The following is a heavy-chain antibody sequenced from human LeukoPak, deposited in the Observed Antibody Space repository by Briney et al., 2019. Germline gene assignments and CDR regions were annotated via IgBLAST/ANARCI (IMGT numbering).Heavy chain of an antibody. CDR2: ISYDGSDK. D-gene: IGHD4-17*01. Sequence: PGGSLRLSCAASGFTFTNYAMHWVRQAPGKGLEWAAVISYDGSDKYYADSVKGRFTISRDNSKNTLYLQMNSLRAEDTAVYYCARGAYGDYDYWGQGTLVTVSS. CDR3: ARGAYGDYDY. J-gene: IGHJ4*02. V-gene: IGHV3-30*04. CDR1: GFTFTNYA.